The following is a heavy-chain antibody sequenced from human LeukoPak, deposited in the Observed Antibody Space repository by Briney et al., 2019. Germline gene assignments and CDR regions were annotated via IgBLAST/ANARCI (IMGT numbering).Heavy chain of an antibody. Sequence: GASVKVSCKASGYTFSNYGVSWVRQAPGRGLEWLGWISAYNGNTNYAQKFQGRVTMTRDTSTSTAYMEVTSLRSDDTAVYYCARGATRFGELTDWLDPWGQRTLVTVSS. CDR2: ISAYNGNT. V-gene: IGHV1-18*01. J-gene: IGHJ5*02. CDR1: GYTFSNYG. CDR3: ARGATRFGELTDWLDP. D-gene: IGHD3-10*02.